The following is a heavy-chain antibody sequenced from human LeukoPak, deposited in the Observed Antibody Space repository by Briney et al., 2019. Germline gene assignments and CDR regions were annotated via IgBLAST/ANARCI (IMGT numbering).Heavy chain of an antibody. CDR2: INHSGST. CDR3: ARGGGARSIDY. CDR1: GGSFSGYY. D-gene: IGHD3-10*01. Sequence: SETLSLTCAVYGGSFSGYYWSWIRQPPGKGLEWIGEINHSGSTNYNPSLKSRVTISVDTSKSQFSLKLSSVTAADTAVYYCARGGGARSIDYWGQGTLVTVSS. J-gene: IGHJ4*02. V-gene: IGHV4-34*01.